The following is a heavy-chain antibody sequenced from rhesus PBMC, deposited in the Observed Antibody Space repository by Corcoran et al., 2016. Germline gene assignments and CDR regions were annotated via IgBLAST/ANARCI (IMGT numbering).Heavy chain of an antibody. D-gene: IGHD4-23*01. J-gene: IGHJ4*01. CDR2: IYGSSGST. Sequence: QVQLQESGPGVVKPSETLSLTCAVSGGSISGGYDWSWIRQPPGKGLEWIGYIYGSSGSTNSTPSLKNRVAISKDATKNEFSLKMSSVTAADTAVYYWARIYTVTWLPIDYWGQGGLVTVSS. CDR3: ARIYTVTWLPIDY. CDR1: GGSISGGYD. V-gene: IGHV4-76*01.